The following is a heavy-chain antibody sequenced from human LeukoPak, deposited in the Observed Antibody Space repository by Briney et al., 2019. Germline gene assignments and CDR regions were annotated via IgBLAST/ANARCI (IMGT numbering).Heavy chain of an antibody. CDR3: ARGIAVAGLGFFDP. V-gene: IGHV3-53*01. J-gene: IGHJ5*02. Sequence: GGSLSLSCAASGFTVSSNYMSWVRQAPGKGLEWVSVIYSGGSTYYADSVKGRFTISRDNSKNTLYLQMNSLRAEDTAVYYCARGIAVAGLGFFDPWGQGTLVTVSS. CDR1: GFTVSSNY. CDR2: IYSGGST. D-gene: IGHD6-19*01.